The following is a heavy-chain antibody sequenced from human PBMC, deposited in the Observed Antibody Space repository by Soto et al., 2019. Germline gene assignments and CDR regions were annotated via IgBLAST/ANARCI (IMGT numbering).Heavy chain of an antibody. CDR3: AKGHSSAYVTYFDY. J-gene: IGHJ4*02. Sequence: EVQVLESGGGLVQPGGSLRLSCAGSGVTFSSYAMSWVRQAPGKGLEWVSAIRGSSGTTYYADSVKGRFTISRDNSKNTVYLQMNSLRAEDTAVYYCAKGHSSAYVTYFDYWGQGTLVTVSS. CDR2: IRGSSGTT. CDR1: GVTFSSYA. V-gene: IGHV3-23*01. D-gene: IGHD3-22*01.